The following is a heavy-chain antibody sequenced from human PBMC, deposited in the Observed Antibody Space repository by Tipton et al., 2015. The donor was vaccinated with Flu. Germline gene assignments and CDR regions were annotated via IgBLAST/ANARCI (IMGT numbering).Heavy chain of an antibody. J-gene: IGHJ2*01. CDR2: MYTSGST. V-gene: IGHV4-4*07. CDR1: GGSMSSYY. Sequence: LRLSCTVSGGSMSSYYWAWIRQPAGKGLEWIGRMYTSGSTKYNPSLESRVTMSVDTSNNHFSLKLSSVTAADTAVYYCASRGAAAAPGWYFDLWGRGTLVTVSS. D-gene: IGHD6-13*01. CDR3: ASRGAAAAPGWYFDL.